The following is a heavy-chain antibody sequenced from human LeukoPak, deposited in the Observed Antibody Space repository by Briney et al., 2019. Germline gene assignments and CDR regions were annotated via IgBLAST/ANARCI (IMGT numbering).Heavy chain of an antibody. CDR2: IYTSGST. D-gene: IGHD3-22*01. V-gene: IGHV4-61*02. CDR1: GGSISSGSYY. J-gene: IGHJ4*02. Sequence: SETLSLTCTVSGGSISSGSYYWSWIRQPAGKGLEWIGRIYTSGSTNYNPSLKSRVTISVDTSKNQFSLKLSSVTAADTAVYYCARETYYYDSSGYYYFDYWGQGTLVTVPS. CDR3: ARETYYYDSSGYYYFDY.